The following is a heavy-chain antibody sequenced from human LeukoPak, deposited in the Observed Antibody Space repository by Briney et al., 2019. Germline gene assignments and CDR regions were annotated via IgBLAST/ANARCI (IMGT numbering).Heavy chain of an antibody. CDR1: GYSISSGYY. CDR2: VYYSGTT. D-gene: IGHD6-19*01. CDR3: ARHIPLYSSGSYGHFDC. Sequence: PSETLSLTCTASGYSISSGYYWGWIRQPPGKGLEWIGTVYYSGTTHYNPSLSLKSRVTISVDTSKNQFSLNLSSVTAADTAVYYCARHIPLYSSGSYGHFDCWGQGTLVTVSS. V-gene: IGHV4-38-2*02. J-gene: IGHJ4*02.